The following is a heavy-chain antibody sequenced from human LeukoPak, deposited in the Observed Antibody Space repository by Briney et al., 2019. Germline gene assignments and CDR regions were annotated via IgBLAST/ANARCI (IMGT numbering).Heavy chain of an antibody. V-gene: IGHV4-59*01. CDR1: GDSISGFY. D-gene: IGHD3-3*01. CDR2: IYYNGST. J-gene: IGHJ6*02. Sequence: NTSETLSLTCSVSGDSISGFYWNWIRQPPGKGLEWIGYIYYNGSTNYNPSLKSRVTISVDTSNNQFSLKLRSVTAADTALYHCARVITIFGVVMGMDVWGQGTTVTVSS. CDR3: ARVITIFGVVMGMDV.